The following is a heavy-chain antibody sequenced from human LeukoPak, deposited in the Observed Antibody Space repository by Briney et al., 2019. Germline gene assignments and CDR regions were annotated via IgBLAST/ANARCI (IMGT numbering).Heavy chain of an antibody. J-gene: IGHJ4*02. Sequence: GGSLRLSCAASGFTFSSYWMSWVRQAPGKGLEWVANIKTDGSEKYYVDSVKGRFTISRDNAKNSLYLQINSLRAEDTAVYYCAREARYYDFWSGYADFDYWGQGTLVTVSS. CDR3: AREARYYDFWSGYADFDY. CDR1: GFTFSSYW. V-gene: IGHV3-7*01. CDR2: IKTDGSEK. D-gene: IGHD3-3*01.